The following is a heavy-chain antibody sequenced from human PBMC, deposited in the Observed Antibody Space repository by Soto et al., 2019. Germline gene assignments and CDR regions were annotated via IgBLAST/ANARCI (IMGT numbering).Heavy chain of an antibody. CDR2: IYYSGST. D-gene: IGHD4-17*01. V-gene: IGHV4-59*08. CDR1: GGSISSYY. CDR3: ARSPTAILFDP. J-gene: IGHJ5*02. Sequence: QVQLQESGPGLVKPSETLSLTCTVSGGSISSYYWSWIRQPPGKGLEWIGYIYYSGSTNYNPSLKSXXTXSXXTSQNQFSLKLSSVTAADTAVYYCARSPTAILFDPWGQGTLVTVSS.